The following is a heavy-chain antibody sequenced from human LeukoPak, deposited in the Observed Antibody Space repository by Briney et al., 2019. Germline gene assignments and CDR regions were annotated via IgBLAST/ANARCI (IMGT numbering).Heavy chain of an antibody. D-gene: IGHD1-20*01. J-gene: IGHJ5*02. V-gene: IGHV4-34*01. CDR1: GGSFSGYY. CDR2: INHSGST. CDR3: ARAPRITGARTTLSKWFDP. Sequence: SETLSLTCAVYGGSFSGYYWSWIRQPPGKGLEWIGEINHSGSTNYNPSLKSRVTISVDTSTNQFSLKLSSVTAADTAVYYCARAPRITGARTTLSKWFDPWGQGTLVTVSS.